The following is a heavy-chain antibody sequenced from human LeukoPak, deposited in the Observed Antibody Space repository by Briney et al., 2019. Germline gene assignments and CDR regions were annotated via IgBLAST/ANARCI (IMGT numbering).Heavy chain of an antibody. D-gene: IGHD3-22*01. CDR3: ARRSYYDSSAIFDY. J-gene: IGHJ4*02. CDR1: GGSISSGGYS. Sequence: SQTLSLTCAVSGGSISSGGYSWSWIRQPPGKGLEWIGYIYHSGSTYYNPSLKSRVTISVDTSKNQFSLKLSSVTAADTAVFYCARRSYYDSSAIFDYWGQGTLVTVSS. CDR2: IYHSGST. V-gene: IGHV4-30-2*03.